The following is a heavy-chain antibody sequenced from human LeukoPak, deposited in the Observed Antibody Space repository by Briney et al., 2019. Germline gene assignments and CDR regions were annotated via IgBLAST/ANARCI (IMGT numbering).Heavy chain of an antibody. CDR3: ARGGPHYYDSGMSWFDP. V-gene: IGHV1-2*02. D-gene: IGHD3-10*01. CDR2: INPNSGGT. CDR1: GYTFTGYY. J-gene: IGHJ5*02. Sequence: ASVKVSCKASGYTFTGYYMHWVRQAPGQGLEWMGWINPNSGGTNYAQKFRGRVTMTRDTSISTAYMDLIRLRSDDTAVYYCARGGPHYYDSGMSWFDPWGQGTLVTVSS.